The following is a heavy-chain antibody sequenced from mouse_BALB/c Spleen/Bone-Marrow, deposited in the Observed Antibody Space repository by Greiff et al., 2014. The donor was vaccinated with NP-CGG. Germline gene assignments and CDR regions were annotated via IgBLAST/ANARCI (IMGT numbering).Heavy chain of an antibody. Sequence: EVQLQESGTVLARPGAAVKMSCKASGYTFSNYWMHWIKQRPGQGLEWIGTIHPGNSDTTYNQKFKGKAKLTAVTSTSTAYMELSSLTNEDSAVYYCTTLARKNFDYWGQGTTLTVSS. CDR2: IHPGNSDT. J-gene: IGHJ2*01. D-gene: IGHD3-1*01. CDR3: TTLARKNFDY. V-gene: IGHV1-5*01. CDR1: GYTFSNYW.